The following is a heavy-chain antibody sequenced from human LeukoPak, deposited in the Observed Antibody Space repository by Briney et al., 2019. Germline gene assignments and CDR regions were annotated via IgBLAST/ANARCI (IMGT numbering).Heavy chain of an antibody. D-gene: IGHD5-24*01. J-gene: IGHJ4*02. CDR1: GYTFTGYY. V-gene: IGHV1-2*02. CDR3: ARDRDGYNDFDY. Sequence: ASVKVSCTASGYTFTGYYMHWLRQAPGQGLEWMGWINPNSGGTNYAQKFQGRVTMTRDTSISTAYMELSRLRSDDTAVYYCARDRDGYNDFDYWGQGTLVTVSS. CDR2: INPNSGGT.